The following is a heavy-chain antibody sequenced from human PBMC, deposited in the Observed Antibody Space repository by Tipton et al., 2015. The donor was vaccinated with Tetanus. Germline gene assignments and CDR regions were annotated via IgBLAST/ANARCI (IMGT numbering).Heavy chain of an antibody. V-gene: IGHV3-73*01. D-gene: IGHD2/OR15-2a*01. CDR3: TRRVLLPPYYYYGMDV. J-gene: IGHJ6*02. CDR1: GFTFSGSA. CDR2: IRSKANSYAT. Sequence: SLRLSCAASGFTFSGSAMHWVRQASGKGLEWVGRIRSKANSYATAYAASVKGRFTISRDDSKNTAYLQMNSLKTEDTAVYYCTRRVLLPPYYYYGMDVWGQGTTVTVSS.